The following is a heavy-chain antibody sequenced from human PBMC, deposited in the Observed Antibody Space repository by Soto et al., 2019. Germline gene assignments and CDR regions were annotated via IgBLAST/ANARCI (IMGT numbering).Heavy chain of an antibody. V-gene: IGHV3-23*01. Sequence: EEQLLESGGGLVQPGGSLRLSCAASGFTFSSYAMSWVRQAPGKGLEWVSAISGSGATTYHADSVKGRVTISRENSKNTLYLQMNSLRAEDTAVYYCAKPPYSSSTFYYYGMDVWGRGTTVTVSS. D-gene: IGHD6-6*01. CDR3: AKPPYSSSTFYYYGMDV. CDR2: ISGSGATT. J-gene: IGHJ6*02. CDR1: GFTFSSYA.